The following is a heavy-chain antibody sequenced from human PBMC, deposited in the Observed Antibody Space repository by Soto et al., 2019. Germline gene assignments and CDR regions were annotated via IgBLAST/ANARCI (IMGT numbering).Heavy chain of an antibody. D-gene: IGHD2-2*01. CDR3: ARFVRGVLPAAISWFDP. CDR1: GGSISSYY. Sequence: PSEILSLTCTVSGGSISSYYWSWIRQPPGKGLEWIGYIYYSGSTNYNPSLKSRVTISVDTSKNQFSLKLSSVTAADTAVYYCARFVRGVLPAAISWFDPWGQGTLVTVSS. J-gene: IGHJ5*02. V-gene: IGHV4-59*01. CDR2: IYYSGST.